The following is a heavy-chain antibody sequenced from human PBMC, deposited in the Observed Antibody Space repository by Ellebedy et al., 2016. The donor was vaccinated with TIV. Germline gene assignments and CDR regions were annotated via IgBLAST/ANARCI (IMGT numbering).Heavy chain of an antibody. CDR3: ARAKNYYMDV. V-gene: IGHV3-21*05. CDR2: ITSSSSFL. Sequence: GESLKISCAASGFTFSSYSMNWVCQAPGKGLEWLSYITSSSSFLYYADSVKGRFTISRDNAKNSLSLQMDSLRAEDTAVHYCARAKNYYMDVWGKGTTVTVSS. J-gene: IGHJ6*03. CDR1: GFTFSSYS.